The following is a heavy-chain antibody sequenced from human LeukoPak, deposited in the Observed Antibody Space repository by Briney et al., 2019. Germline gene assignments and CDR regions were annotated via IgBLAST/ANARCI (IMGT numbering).Heavy chain of an antibody. J-gene: IGHJ4*02. V-gene: IGHV3-30*02. CDR3: AKDSSGYYVDY. CDR2: IRYAGSNK. CDR1: GFTFSSYG. Sequence: GGSLRLSCAASGFTFSSYGMHWVRQAPGKGLEWVAFIRYAGSNKYYADSVKGRFTISRDNSKNTLYLQMNSLRAEDTAVYYCAKDSSGYYVDYWGQGTLVTVSS. D-gene: IGHD3-22*01.